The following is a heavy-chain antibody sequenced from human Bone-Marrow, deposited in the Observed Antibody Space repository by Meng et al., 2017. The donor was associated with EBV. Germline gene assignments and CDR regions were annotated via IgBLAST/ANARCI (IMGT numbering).Heavy chain of an antibody. CDR1: GGTFRSDA. CDR2: LIPMVGAP. J-gene: IGHJ4*02. Sequence: QGQWLQSGAEVKKPGSSVKVSFRTSGGTFRSDAVSWVRQAPGQGLEWMGGLIPMVGAPHYAQKFQGRVTIIADESTSTHSMELNSLRSEDTAMYYCASESGRGFTPDYWGQGTLVTVSS. V-gene: IGHV1-69*01. D-gene: IGHD3-10*01. CDR3: ASESGRGFTPDY.